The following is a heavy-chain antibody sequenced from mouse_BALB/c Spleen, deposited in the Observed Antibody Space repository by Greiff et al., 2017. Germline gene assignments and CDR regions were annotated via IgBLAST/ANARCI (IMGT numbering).Heavy chain of an antibody. CDR1: GFSLTSYG. V-gene: IGHV2-9*02. CDR3: ARNHYYGYVGYAMDY. Sequence: VMLVESGPGLVAPSQSLSITCTVSGFSLTSYGVHWVRQPPGKGLEWLGVIWAGGSTNYNSALMSRLSISKDNSKSQVFLKMNSLQTDDTAMYYCARNHYYGYVGYAMDYWGQGTSVTVSS. CDR2: IWAGGST. J-gene: IGHJ4*01. D-gene: IGHD1-2*01.